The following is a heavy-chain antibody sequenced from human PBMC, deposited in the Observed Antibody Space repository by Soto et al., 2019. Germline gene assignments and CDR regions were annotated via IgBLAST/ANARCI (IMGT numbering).Heavy chain of an antibody. D-gene: IGHD3-16*01. J-gene: IGHJ6*02. CDR3: ATEGGGRNYYSYGMDV. Sequence: SETLSLTCAISGGPFGGYYWSWIRQPPGKGLEWIGEINHSGSATYNPSLTSRVTISLDRSNNQFSLKMNSVTAADTAVYYCATEGGGRNYYSYGMDVWGRGTTVTVSS. V-gene: IGHV4-34*01. CDR1: GGPFGGYY. CDR2: INHSGSA.